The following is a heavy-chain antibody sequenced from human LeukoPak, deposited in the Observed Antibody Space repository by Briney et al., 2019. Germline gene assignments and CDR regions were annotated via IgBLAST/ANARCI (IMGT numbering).Heavy chain of an antibody. J-gene: IGHJ4*02. CDR3: ARGRQVYYDSSGCNY. V-gene: IGHV3-7*04. CDR1: GFTFSKYW. CDR2: IKQDGSEK. Sequence: PGGSLRLSCEASGFTFSKYWMSWVRQAPGKGLEWVANIKQDGSEKYYVDSVKGRFTISRDNAKNSLYLQMNSLRAEDTAVYYCARGRQVYYDSSGCNYWGQGTLVTVSS. D-gene: IGHD3-22*01.